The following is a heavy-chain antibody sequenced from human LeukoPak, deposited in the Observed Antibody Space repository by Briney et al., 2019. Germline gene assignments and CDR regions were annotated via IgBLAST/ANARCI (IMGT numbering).Heavy chain of an antibody. V-gene: IGHV4-59*08. Sequence: SETLSLTCTVSGGSISSYYWSWIRQPPGKGLEWIGYIYYSGSTNYNPSLKSRVTISVDTSKNQFPLKLSSVTAADTAVYYCARIRFSDSNWFDPWGQGTLVTVSS. CDR1: GGSISSYY. D-gene: IGHD2/OR15-2a*01. CDR3: ARIRFSDSNWFDP. J-gene: IGHJ5*02. CDR2: IYYSGST.